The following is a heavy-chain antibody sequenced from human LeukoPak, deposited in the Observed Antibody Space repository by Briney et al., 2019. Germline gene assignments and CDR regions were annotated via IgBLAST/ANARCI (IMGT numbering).Heavy chain of an antibody. CDR2: ISWNSGNT. D-gene: IGHD2-15*01. Sequence: PGGSLRLSCAASGFTFDDYAMHWVRQAPGKGLEWVSGISWNSGNTFYADSVKGRFTISRDNSKNTLYLQMNSLRAEDTAVYYCATGDMGYFDFWGQGTLVTVSS. J-gene: IGHJ4*02. CDR3: ATGDMGYFDF. V-gene: IGHV3-9*01. CDR1: GFTFDDYA.